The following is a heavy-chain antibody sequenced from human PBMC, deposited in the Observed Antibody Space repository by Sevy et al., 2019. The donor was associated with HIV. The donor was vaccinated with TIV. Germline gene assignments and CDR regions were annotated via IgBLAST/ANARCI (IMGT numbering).Heavy chain of an antibody. V-gene: IGHV3-30*18. CDR1: GFTFSSYG. CDR2: ISYDGSNK. J-gene: IGHJ5*02. D-gene: IGHD2-15*01. Sequence: GGSLRLSCAASGFTFSSYGMHWVRQAPGKGLEWVAVISYDGSNKYYADSVKGRFTISRDNSKNTLYLQMNSLRAEDTAVYYCAKVLVVHLRYNWFDPWGQGTLVTVSS. CDR3: AKVLVVHLRYNWFDP.